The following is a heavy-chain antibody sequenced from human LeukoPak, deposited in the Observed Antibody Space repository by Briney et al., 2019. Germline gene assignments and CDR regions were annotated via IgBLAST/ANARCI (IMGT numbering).Heavy chain of an antibody. CDR1: GFTVSNNY. V-gene: IGHV3-23*01. J-gene: IGHJ4*02. D-gene: IGHD6-13*01. Sequence: GGSLRLSCAASGFTVSNNYMSWVRQAPGKGLEWVSAISGSGGSTYYADSVKGRFTISRDNSKNTLYLQMNSLRAEDTAVYYCAKLGTAAADEGVDYWGQGTLVTVSS. CDR2: ISGSGGST. CDR3: AKLGTAAADEGVDY.